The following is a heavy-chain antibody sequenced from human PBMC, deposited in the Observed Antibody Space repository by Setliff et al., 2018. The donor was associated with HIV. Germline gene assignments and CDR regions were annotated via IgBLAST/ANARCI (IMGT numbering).Heavy chain of an antibody. CDR2: IYYSGST. V-gene: IGHV4-59*01. J-gene: IGHJ3*02. CDR3: GRVGFGELFGAFDI. CDR1: GGSMSSYY. D-gene: IGHD3-10*01. Sequence: SETLSLTCTVSGGSMSSYYWSWIRQPPGKGLEWVGYIYYSGSTNYNPSLKSRVSISVDTSKNQFSLRLSSVTAADTAMYYCGRVGFGELFGAFDIWGQGIMVTVSS.